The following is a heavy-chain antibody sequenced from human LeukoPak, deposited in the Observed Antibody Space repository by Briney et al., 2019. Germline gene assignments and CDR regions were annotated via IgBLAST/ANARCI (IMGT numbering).Heavy chain of an antibody. J-gene: IGHJ4*02. CDR1: GFTFSSYA. Sequence: GGSLRLSCAASGFTFSSYAMNWVRQAPGKGLEWVSTISGSGDNTYYADSVKGRFTISRDNSKNTLYLQMNSLRAEDTAVYYCAKDYIHGGSSPMGDYWGQGTLVTVSS. CDR3: AKDYIHGGSSPMGDY. CDR2: ISGSGDNT. D-gene: IGHD1-26*01. V-gene: IGHV3-23*01.